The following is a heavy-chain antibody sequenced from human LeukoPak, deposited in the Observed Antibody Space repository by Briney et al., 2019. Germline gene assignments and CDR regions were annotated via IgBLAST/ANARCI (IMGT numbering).Heavy chain of an antibody. D-gene: IGHD5-18*01. J-gene: IGHJ6*03. Sequence: SETLSLTCTVSGVSISGYYWSWIRQPPGKGLEWIGYIYYSGSTNYYPSLKRRGTISVDTSKNQFSLKLSSVTAADTAVYYCARTTEGGYTYDYFYYYYMDVWGKGTTVTISS. CDR3: ARTTEGGYTYDYFYYYYMDV. CDR2: IYYSGST. CDR1: GVSISGYY. V-gene: IGHV4-59*01.